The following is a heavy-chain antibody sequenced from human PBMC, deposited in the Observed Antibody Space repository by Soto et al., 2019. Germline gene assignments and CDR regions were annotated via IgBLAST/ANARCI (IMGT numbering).Heavy chain of an antibody. D-gene: IGHD1-26*01. CDR3: ARGVSAGVDY. CDR1: GYSFTSLD. V-gene: IGHV1-8*01. J-gene: IGHJ4*02. Sequence: SVKVSFKASGYSFTSLDINWVRQTAGQGLEWMGWMQPSTGRTGYAQKFQGRVTMTRDTSINTAYMELTTLTSDDTAFYYCARGVSAGVDYWGQGTLVTVSS. CDR2: MQPSTGRT.